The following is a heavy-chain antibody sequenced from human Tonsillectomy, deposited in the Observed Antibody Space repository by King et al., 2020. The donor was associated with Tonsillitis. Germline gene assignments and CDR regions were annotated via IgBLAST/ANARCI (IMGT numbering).Heavy chain of an antibody. J-gene: IGHJ3*02. V-gene: IGHV3-21*01. CDR2: ISSDSSYI. CDR1: GFTFSDYT. CDR3: ARSYNRGGYYYPGSFDI. Sequence: VQLVESGGGLVKPGGSLRLSCVASGFTFSDYTINWVRQAPGKGLEWVSSISSDSSYIYYANSVRGRFTISRDNANNSLYLHMNSLRAADTAVYYCARSYNRGGYYYPGSFDIWGQGTMVAASS. D-gene: IGHD3-22*01.